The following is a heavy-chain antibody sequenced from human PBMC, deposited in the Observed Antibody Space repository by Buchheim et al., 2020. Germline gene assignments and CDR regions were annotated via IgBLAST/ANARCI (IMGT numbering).Heavy chain of an antibody. Sequence: EVQMVQSGPEVKKPGESLKISCTSSGYSGSGYSFTMYWIGWVRQMPGKGLELMGMIYSGDSDTKYSPSFQGQVTMSVDKSISTAYLQWSSLKASDTAMYCCARQLAVADFDYWGQGTL. CDR2: IYSGDSDT. CDR1: GYSFTMYW. V-gene: IGHV5-51*01. D-gene: IGHD6-19*01. J-gene: IGHJ4*02. CDR3: ARQLAVADFDY.